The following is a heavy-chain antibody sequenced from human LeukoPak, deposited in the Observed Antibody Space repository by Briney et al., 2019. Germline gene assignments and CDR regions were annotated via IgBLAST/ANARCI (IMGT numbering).Heavy chain of an antibody. J-gene: IGHJ5*02. CDR3: ARHSSTVRGWFGP. CDR2: MYYSGNT. Sequence: SETLSLTCSVSGGSISSYFWSWIRQSPGKGLERIGYMYYSGNTTYNPSLKSRVTLSVDTSKNHFSLNLRSVTAADTAVYYCARHSSTVRGWFGPWGQGTLVTVSS. CDR1: GGSISSYF. V-gene: IGHV4-59*08. D-gene: IGHD6-13*01.